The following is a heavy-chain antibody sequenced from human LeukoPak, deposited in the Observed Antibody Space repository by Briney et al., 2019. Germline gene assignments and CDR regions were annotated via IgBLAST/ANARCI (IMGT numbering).Heavy chain of an antibody. CDR1: RYTFTGYY. D-gene: IGHD2-15*01. CDR2: INPNSGGT. J-gene: IGHJ4*02. V-gene: IGHV1-2*02. CDR3: ANRLGYCSGGSCPQGDY. Sequence: ASVKVSCKASRYTFTGYYMHWVRQAPGQGLEWMGWINPNSGGTNYAQKFQGRVTMTRDTSISTAYMELSRLRSDDTAVYYCANRLGYCSGGSCPQGDYWGQGTLVTVSS.